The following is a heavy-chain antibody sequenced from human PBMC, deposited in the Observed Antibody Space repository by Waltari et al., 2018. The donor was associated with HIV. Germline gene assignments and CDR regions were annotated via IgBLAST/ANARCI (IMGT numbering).Heavy chain of an antibody. D-gene: IGHD6-13*01. CDR3: ARDTLAAAGIFDY. J-gene: IGHJ4*02. V-gene: IGHV4-38-2*02. CDR1: GYSISSGYY. CDR2: IYHSGST. Sequence: QVQLQESGPGLVKPSETLSLTCAVSGYSISSGYYWGWIRQPPGKGLEWIGSIYHSGSTYYNPSLKSRVTISVDTSKNQFSLKLSSVTAADTAVYYCARDTLAAAGIFDYWGQGTLVTVSS.